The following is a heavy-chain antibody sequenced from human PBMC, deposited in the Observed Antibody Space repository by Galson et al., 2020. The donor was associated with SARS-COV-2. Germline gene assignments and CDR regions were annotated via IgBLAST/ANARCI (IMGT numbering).Heavy chain of an antibody. CDR2: ISGSGGST. D-gene: IGHD4-17*01. CDR1: GFTFSSYA. Sequence: ASVKVSCAASGFTFSSYAMRWVSQAPGKGLAWVSAISGSGGSTYYADSVKGRFTISRDNSKNTLYLQMNSLRAEDTAVYYYAKSDLTTVTTFCCDYWGQGTLVTVSS. CDR3: AKSDLTTVTTFCCDY. V-gene: IGHV3-23*01. J-gene: IGHJ4*02.